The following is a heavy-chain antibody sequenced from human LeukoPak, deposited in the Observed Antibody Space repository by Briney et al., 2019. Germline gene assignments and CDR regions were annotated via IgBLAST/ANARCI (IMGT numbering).Heavy chain of an antibody. J-gene: IGHJ4*02. CDR3: ARDPSSGWYFSSYFDY. CDR2: IYYSGST. CDR1: GGSISSSSYY. Sequence: TLSLTFTVSGGSISSSSYYWGWIRPPPGKGLEWIGSIYYSGSTYYNPSLKSRVTISVDTSKNQFSLKLSSVTAADTAVYYCARDPSSGWYFSSYFDYWGQGTLVTVSS. V-gene: IGHV4-39*07. D-gene: IGHD6-19*01.